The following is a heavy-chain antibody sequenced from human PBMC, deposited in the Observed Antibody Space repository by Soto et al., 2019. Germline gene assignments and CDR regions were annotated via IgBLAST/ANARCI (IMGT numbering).Heavy chain of an antibody. CDR3: SNESGSNGLDV. V-gene: IGHV3-48*03. CDR2: IYNSGSTM. D-gene: IGHD3-10*01. CDR1: GFTFSAFE. J-gene: IGHJ6*02. Sequence: PGGSLRLSCAASGFTFSAFEMNWVRQAPGKGLEWLSYIYNSGSTMSYADSVKGRFAISRDNAKNSLYLQMYSLRAEDTAVYYGSNESGSNGLDVWGQGTTVTVSS.